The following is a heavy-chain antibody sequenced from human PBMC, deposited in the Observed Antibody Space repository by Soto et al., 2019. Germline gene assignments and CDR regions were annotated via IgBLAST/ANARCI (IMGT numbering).Heavy chain of an antibody. D-gene: IGHD3-10*01. CDR3: ARGAITMVRGVAPDDAFDI. V-gene: IGHV3-21*01. Sequence: RWSLRLSCSASVFTCSSYSMNWFRQAPGKGLEWVSSISSSSSYIYYADSVKGRFTISRDNAKNSLYLQMNSLRAEDTAVYYCARGAITMVRGVAPDDAFDIWGQGTMVTVSS. CDR1: VFTCSSYS. J-gene: IGHJ3*02. CDR2: ISSSSSYI.